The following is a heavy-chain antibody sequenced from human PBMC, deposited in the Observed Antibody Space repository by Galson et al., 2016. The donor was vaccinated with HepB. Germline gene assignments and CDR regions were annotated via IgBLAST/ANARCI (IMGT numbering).Heavy chain of an antibody. CDR3: AKGTLGTCTGSTCYPLDS. J-gene: IGHJ4*02. CDR2: ITDNGINK. V-gene: IGHV3-23*01. D-gene: IGHD2-2*01. Sequence: SLRLSCAASGLTFKNYAVAWVRQAPGKGLEWVSVITDNGINKWYLDSVKGRFTISRDNSKNTLYLQMNSLRAEDTAPYYCAKGTLGTCTGSTCYPLDSWGQGTLVTVSS. CDR1: GLTFKNYA.